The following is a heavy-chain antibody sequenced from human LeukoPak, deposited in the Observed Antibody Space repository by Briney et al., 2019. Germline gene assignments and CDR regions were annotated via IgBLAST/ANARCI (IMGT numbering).Heavy chain of an antibody. Sequence: EASVKVSCKASGYTFTSYYMHWVRQAPGQGLEWMGIINPSGGSTSYAQKFQGRVTMTRDMSTSTVYMELSRLRSDDTAVYYCARDLEGATTWWFDPWGQGTLVTVSS. CDR2: INPSGGST. CDR1: GYTFTSYY. V-gene: IGHV1-46*01. D-gene: IGHD1-26*01. J-gene: IGHJ5*02. CDR3: ARDLEGATTWWFDP.